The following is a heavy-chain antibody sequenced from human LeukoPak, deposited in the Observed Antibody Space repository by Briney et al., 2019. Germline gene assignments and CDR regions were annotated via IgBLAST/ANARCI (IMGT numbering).Heavy chain of an antibody. CDR2: IRYDGSNK. V-gene: IGHV3-30*02. Sequence: PGGSLRLSCAASGFPFSSFAVSWVRQAPGKGLEWVAFIRYDGSNKYYADSVKGRFTISRDNSKNTLYLQMNSLRAEDTAVYYCAKDGQLGSLGYWGQGTLVTVSS. D-gene: IGHD6-6*01. J-gene: IGHJ4*02. CDR1: GFPFSSFA. CDR3: AKDGQLGSLGY.